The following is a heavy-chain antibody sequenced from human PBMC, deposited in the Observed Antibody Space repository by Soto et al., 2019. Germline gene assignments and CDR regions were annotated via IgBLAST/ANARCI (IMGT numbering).Heavy chain of an antibody. Sequence: QLQLQESGSGLVKTSETLSLTCTVSGASISYGGFSWSWIRQSPEKGLEWIGYISHLESTYFHPSFKSRLTMSIDRTRNQFSLKLSSVTAADMAVYYCARGGGYDSFDYWGQGVLVTVSS. CDR1: GASISYGGFS. J-gene: IGHJ4*02. D-gene: IGHD5-12*01. V-gene: IGHV4-30-2*06. CDR2: ISHLEST. CDR3: ARGGGYDSFDY.